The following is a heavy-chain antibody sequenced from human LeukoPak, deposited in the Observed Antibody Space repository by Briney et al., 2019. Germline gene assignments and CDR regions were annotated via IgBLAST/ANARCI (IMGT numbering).Heavy chain of an antibody. Sequence: PSETLSLTCTVSGGSISSYYWSWIRQPPGKGLEWIGYIYYSGSTNYNPSLKSRVTISVDTSKNQFSLKLSSVTAADTAVYYCARAGDSSGVTDYFDYWGQGTLVTVSS. J-gene: IGHJ4*02. V-gene: IGHV4-59*01. CDR2: IYYSGST. CDR3: ARAGDSSGVTDYFDY. CDR1: GGSISSYY. D-gene: IGHD3-10*01.